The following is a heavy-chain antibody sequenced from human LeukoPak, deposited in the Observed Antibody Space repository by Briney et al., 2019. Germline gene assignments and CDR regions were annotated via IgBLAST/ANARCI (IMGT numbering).Heavy chain of an antibody. CDR2: INHSGST. D-gene: IGHD3-22*01. J-gene: IGHJ4*02. Sequence: SETLSLTCAVYGGSFSGYYWSWIRQPPGKGLEWIGEINHSGSTNYNPSLKSRVTISVDTSKNQFSLKLSSVTAADTAVYYYARDPPMYYYDSSGYYHPFDYWGQGTLVTVSS. CDR3: ARDPPMYYYDSSGYYHPFDY. V-gene: IGHV4-34*01. CDR1: GGSFSGYY.